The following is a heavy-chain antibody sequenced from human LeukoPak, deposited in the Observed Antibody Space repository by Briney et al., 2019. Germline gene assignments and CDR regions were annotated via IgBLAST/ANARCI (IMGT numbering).Heavy chain of an antibody. D-gene: IGHD6-13*01. J-gene: IGHJ5*02. CDR3: ARVVRAAAVNWFDP. CDR1: GFTFSSYS. CDR2: ISSSSSYI. Sequence: GGSLRLSCAASGFTFSSYSMNWVRQAPGKGLEWVSSISSSSSYIYYADPVKGRFTISRDNAKNSLYLQMNSLRAEDTAVYYCARVVRAAAVNWFDPWGQGTLVIVSS. V-gene: IGHV3-21*01.